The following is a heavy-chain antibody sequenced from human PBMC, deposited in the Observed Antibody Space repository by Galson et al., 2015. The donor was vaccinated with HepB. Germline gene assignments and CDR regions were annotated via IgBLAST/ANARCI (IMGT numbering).Heavy chain of an antibody. CDR2: IYSGGST. CDR1: GFTVSSNY. J-gene: IGHJ6*02. V-gene: IGHV3-53*04. CDR3: ARAPDPLAVPDNIYGMDWRMDV. D-gene: IGHD6-19*01. Sequence: SLRLSCAASGFTVSSNYMSWVRQAPGKGLEWVSVIYSGGSTYYADSVKGRFTISRHNSKNTLYLQMNSLRAEDTAVYYCARAPDPLAVPDNIYGMDWRMDVWGQGTTVTVSS.